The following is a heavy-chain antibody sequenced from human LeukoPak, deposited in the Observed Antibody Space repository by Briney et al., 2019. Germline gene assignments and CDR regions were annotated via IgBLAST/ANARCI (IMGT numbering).Heavy chain of an antibody. CDR2: MNPNSGNT. V-gene: IGHV1-8*01. J-gene: IGHJ4*02. Sequence: GASVKVSCKASGYTFTSYDINWVRQATGQGLEWMGWMNPNSGNTGYAQKFQGRVTITRNTSISTAYMELSSLRSEDTAVYYCAREMATIKGGLDYWGQGTLVTVSS. CDR1: GYTFTSYD. CDR3: AREMATIKGGLDY. D-gene: IGHD5-24*01.